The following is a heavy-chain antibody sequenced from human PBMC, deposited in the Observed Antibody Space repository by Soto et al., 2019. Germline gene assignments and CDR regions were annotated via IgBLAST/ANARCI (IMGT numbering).Heavy chain of an antibody. CDR1: GYSISSGYY. J-gene: IGHJ4*02. V-gene: IGHV4-38-2*02. CDR2: IYHSGST. CDR3: ARDYDFWSDPPTPFDY. D-gene: IGHD3-3*01. Sequence: SETLSLTCAVSGYSISSGYYWGWIRQPPGKGLEWIGSIYHSGSTYYNPSLKSRVTISVDTSKNQFSLKLSSVTAADTAVYYCARDYDFWSDPPTPFDYWGQGTLVTVSS.